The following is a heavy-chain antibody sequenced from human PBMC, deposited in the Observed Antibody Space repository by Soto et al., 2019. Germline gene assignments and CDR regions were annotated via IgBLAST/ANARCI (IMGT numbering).Heavy chain of an antibody. Sequence: GGSLRLSCAASGFTFNNYAMTWVRQAPGKGPEWVSTVPQTGGGTFYADSVRGRFIISRDNSKDTLYLQMNSLRAEDTAVYQCVGDYYHISGSHYDIPLDSWGQGTLVTVSS. V-gene: IGHV3-23*01. CDR2: VPQTGGGT. CDR1: GFTFNNYA. CDR3: VGDYYHISGSHYDIPLDS. J-gene: IGHJ4*02. D-gene: IGHD3-10*01.